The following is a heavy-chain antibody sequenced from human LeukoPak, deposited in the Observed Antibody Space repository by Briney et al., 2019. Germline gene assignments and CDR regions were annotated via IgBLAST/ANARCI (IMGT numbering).Heavy chain of an antibody. CDR3: AKSNEQWLTYFDY. Sequence: SGGSLRLSCAASGFTFSSYGMHWVRQAPGKGLEWVAFIRYDGSNKYYADSEKGRFTISRDNSKNTLYLQMNSLRAEDTAVYYCAKSNEQWLTYFDYWGQGTLVTVSS. CDR2: IRYDGSNK. D-gene: IGHD6-19*01. J-gene: IGHJ4*02. V-gene: IGHV3-30*02. CDR1: GFTFSSYG.